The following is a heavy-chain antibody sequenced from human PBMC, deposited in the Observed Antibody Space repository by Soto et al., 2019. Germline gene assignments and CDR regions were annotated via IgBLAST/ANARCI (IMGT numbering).Heavy chain of an antibody. V-gene: IGHV3-30*18. CDR3: AKDRKDY. Sequence: GGSRRLSCAASGFTFSSYGMQWVRQAPGKGLEWVAVISYDGSNKYYSDSVKGRFTISRDNSKNTLYLQMNSLRAEDTAVYYCAKDRKDYWGQGTLVTVSS. J-gene: IGHJ4*02. CDR1: GFTFSSYG. CDR2: ISYDGSNK.